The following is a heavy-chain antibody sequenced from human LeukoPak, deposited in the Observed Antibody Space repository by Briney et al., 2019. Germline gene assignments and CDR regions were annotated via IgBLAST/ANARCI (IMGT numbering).Heavy chain of an antibody. V-gene: IGHV3-23*01. J-gene: IGHJ4*02. CDR3: AKGAVKKQWLAPWDY. CDR1: GITFSSYA. D-gene: IGHD6-19*01. Sequence: GGSLRLSCAASGITFSSYAMSWVRQAPGKGLEWVSGISGSGRSTFYADSVKGRFTISRDNSKNTLYLQMNSLRAEDTALYYCAKGAVKKQWLAPWDYWGQGTLVTVSS. CDR2: ISGSGRST.